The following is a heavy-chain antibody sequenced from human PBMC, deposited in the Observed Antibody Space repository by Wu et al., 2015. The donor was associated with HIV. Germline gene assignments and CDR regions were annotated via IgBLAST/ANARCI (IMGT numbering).Heavy chain of an antibody. J-gene: IGHJ3*02. CDR3: ARDVVMSVETATTLPHAFDI. CDR2: INPSGGST. V-gene: IGHV1-46*01. D-gene: IGHD5-24*01. CDR1: GYTFTSYY. Sequence: QVQLLQSGAEVKKPGASVKVSCKASGYTFTSYYMHWVRQAPGQGLEWMGIINPSGGSTHNAQKFQGRVTLTRDTSTSTVYMELSSLRSEDTAVYYCARDVVMSVETATTLPHAFDIWGQGTMVTVSS.